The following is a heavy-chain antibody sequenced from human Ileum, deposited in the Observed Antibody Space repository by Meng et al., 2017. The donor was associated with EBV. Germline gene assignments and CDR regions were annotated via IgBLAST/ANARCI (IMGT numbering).Heavy chain of an antibody. Sequence: QLQLAQEGLGLGEPSDTLSLSWTVTGGSISSTECFWDLIRQRPGKGLEWLGSIYYSGKTYYNPSLRSRVSISVDTSKNQFSLKLSSVTAADTAVYYCVRRQKSDGDYAHFDNWGQGTLVTVSS. CDR1: GGSISSTECF. D-gene: IGHD4-17*01. V-gene: IGHV4-39*01. CDR2: IYYSGKT. CDR3: VRRQKSDGDYAHFDN. J-gene: IGHJ4*02.